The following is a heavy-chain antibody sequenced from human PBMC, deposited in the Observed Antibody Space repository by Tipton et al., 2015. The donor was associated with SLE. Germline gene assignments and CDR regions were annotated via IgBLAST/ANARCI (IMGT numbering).Heavy chain of an antibody. V-gene: IGHV4-39*07. CDR2: IYYTGGT. CDR1: GDSISSSNFY. Sequence: TLSLTCNVSGDSISSSNFYWGWIRQPPGKGLEWIGSIYYTGGTFYTPSLKSRVTISMDTSKNHFSLRVSSLTAADTAVYYCARGQHQLGRFDPWGQGTLVTVSS. CDR3: ARGQHQLGRFDP. J-gene: IGHJ5*02. D-gene: IGHD1-1*01.